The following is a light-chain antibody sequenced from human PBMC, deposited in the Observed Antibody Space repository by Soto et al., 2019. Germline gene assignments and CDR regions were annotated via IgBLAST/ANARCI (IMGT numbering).Light chain of an antibody. Sequence: EIVMTQSPVTLSLSPGERATLSCRASQSVSSKLAWYQQKPGQAPRLLMYDASIRATGIPARFSGSGSGTEFTLTISRLQSEDSTVYYCQQYNTWPLTFGGGTKVEIK. CDR3: QQYNTWPLT. CDR2: DAS. J-gene: IGKJ4*01. V-gene: IGKV3-15*01. CDR1: QSVSSK.